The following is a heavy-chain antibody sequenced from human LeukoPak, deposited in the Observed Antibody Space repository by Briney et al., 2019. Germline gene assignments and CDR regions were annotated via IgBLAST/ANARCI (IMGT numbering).Heavy chain of an antibody. CDR2: IYSGGNT. J-gene: IGHJ4*02. CDR3: ARVTGGSCSY. CDR1: GFTVSSNY. D-gene: IGHD2-15*01. V-gene: IGHV3-53*01. Sequence: GGSLRLSCAASGFTVSSNYMSWARQAPGKGLEWVSIIYSGGNTFYADSVKGRFTISIDNSKNTLYLQMNSLRAEDTAVYYCARVTGGSCSYWGQGTLVTVSS.